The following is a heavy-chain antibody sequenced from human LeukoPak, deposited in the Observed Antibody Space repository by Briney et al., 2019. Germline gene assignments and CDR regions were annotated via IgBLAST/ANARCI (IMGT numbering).Heavy chain of an antibody. CDR1: GFNFSSQW. D-gene: IGHD2-21*02. CDR2: ISGSGDNT. CDR3: AKDFVVVPGNVNYFDY. J-gene: IGHJ4*02. Sequence: GGSLRLSCAASGFNFSSQWMSWVRQAPGKGLEWVSAISGSGDNTYYADSVKGRFTVSRDNSKNTLYVQMKSLRAEDTAVYYCAKDFVVVPGNVNYFDYWGQGTLVTVSS. V-gene: IGHV3-23*01.